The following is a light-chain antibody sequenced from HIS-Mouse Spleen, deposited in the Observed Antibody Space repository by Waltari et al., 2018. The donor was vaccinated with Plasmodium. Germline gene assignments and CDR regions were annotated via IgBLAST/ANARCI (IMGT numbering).Light chain of an antibody. Sequence: EIVMTQSPATLSVSPGERATLPCRASPRVSSNLAWYQQKPGQAPRLLIYGASTRATGIPARFSGSGSGTEFTLTISSLQSEDFAVYYCQQYNNWPPMYTFGQGTKLEIK. V-gene: IGKV3-15*01. J-gene: IGKJ2*01. CDR3: QQYNNWPPMYT. CDR2: GAS. CDR1: PRVSSN.